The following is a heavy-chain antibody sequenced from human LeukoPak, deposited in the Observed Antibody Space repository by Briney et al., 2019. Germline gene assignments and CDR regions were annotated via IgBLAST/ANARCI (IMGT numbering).Heavy chain of an antibody. Sequence: PGGSLRLSCSASGFSFGDYNMLWFRQAPGKGLEWVSFIGRSNNIDYSDALRGRFTISRDDAKAPLYLQINSLRAEDRAVYFCARGRSAYDFRVYWGQGTLVTVSS. V-gene: IGHV3-69-1*01. CDR1: GFSFGDYN. CDR2: IGRSNNI. D-gene: IGHD5-12*01. J-gene: IGHJ4*02. CDR3: ARGRSAYDFRVY.